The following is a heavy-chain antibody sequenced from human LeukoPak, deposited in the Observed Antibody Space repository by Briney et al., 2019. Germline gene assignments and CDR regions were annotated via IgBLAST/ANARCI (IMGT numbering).Heavy chain of an antibody. CDR3: ARDLGYYGSGTYARDYYHYMAV. D-gene: IGHD3-10*01. CDR2: ISAYNGNT. CDR1: GYTFTSFG. V-gene: IGHV1-18*01. Sequence: ASVKVSCKASGYTFTSFGISWVRQAPGQGPEWMGWISAYNGNTDYAQMFQGRVTVTTDTSTSTAYMELRGLRSDDTAVYYCARDLGYYGSGTYARDYYHYMAVWGKGTTVTVSS. J-gene: IGHJ6*03.